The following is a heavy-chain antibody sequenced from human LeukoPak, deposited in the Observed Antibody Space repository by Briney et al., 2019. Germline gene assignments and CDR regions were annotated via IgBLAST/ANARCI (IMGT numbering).Heavy chain of an antibody. CDR2: KDYSGST. CDR1: GGSFSGYY. CDR3: ARVYYSSSYDYWYFDL. Sequence: SETLSLTCAVYGGSFSGYYWSWIRQPPGKGLEWIGYKDYSGSTNYNRSLKSRVTISADTSKNQFSLKLSSVTAADTAVYYCARVYYSSSYDYWYFDLWGRGTLVTVSS. J-gene: IGHJ2*01. D-gene: IGHD6-13*01. V-gene: IGHV4-59*01.